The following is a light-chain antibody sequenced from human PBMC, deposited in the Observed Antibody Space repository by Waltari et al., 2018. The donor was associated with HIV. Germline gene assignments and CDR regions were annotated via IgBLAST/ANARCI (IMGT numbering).Light chain of an antibody. J-gene: IGLJ2*01. Sequence: HSLLTQPPSVSGAPGQRVTISCTGSSSNIGAGYDLHWYQKYPGTAPKLLILQNINRPSGVPDRFAGSKSVTSASLVITGLQAEDEADYYCQSYDRRLMWVFGGGTSLTV. CDR2: QNI. CDR3: QSYDRRLMWV. CDR1: SSNIGAGYD. V-gene: IGLV1-40*01.